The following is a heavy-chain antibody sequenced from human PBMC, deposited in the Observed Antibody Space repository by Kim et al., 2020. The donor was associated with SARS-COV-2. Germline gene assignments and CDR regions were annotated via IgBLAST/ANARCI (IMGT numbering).Heavy chain of an antibody. V-gene: IGHV1-24*01. CDR3: ATVTLVVPAAIRGVEYYYYGMDV. D-gene: IGHD2-2*02. CDR2: FDPEDGET. J-gene: IGHJ6*02. Sequence: ASVKVSCKVSGYTLTELSMHWVRQAPGKGLEWMGGFDPEDGETIYAQKFQGRVTMTEDTSTDTAYMELSSLRSEDTAVYYCATVTLVVPAAIRGVEYYYYGMDVWGQGTTVTVSS. CDR1: GYTLTELS.